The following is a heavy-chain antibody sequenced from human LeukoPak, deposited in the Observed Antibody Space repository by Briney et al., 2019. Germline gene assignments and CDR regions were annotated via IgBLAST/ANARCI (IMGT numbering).Heavy chain of an antibody. CDR2: ISGSGGST. Sequence: GGSLRLSCAACGFTFTNYAMSWVRYSPGKGLEWVSAISGSGGSTYYADSVKGRFTISRDTSKNTLFLQMNSLRAEDTAVYYCAKDRGAVAGPNYFDYWGQGTLVTVSS. V-gene: IGHV3-23*01. CDR3: AKDRGAVAGPNYFDY. D-gene: IGHD6-19*01. CDR1: GFTFTNYA. J-gene: IGHJ4*02.